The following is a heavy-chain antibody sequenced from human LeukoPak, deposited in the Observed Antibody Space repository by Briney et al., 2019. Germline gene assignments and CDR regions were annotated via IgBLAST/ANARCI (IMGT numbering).Heavy chain of an antibody. CDR3: AKAYSSSDYYYMDV. J-gene: IGHJ6*03. CDR1: GFTFSSYA. D-gene: IGHD6-6*01. CDR2: ISASGGST. Sequence: GGSLRLSCAASGFTFSSYAMSWVRQAPGKGLEWVSAISASGGSTYYADSMKGRFAISRDNSKNTLYLQMNSLRAEDTAVYYCAKAYSSSDYYYMDVWGKGTTVTVSS. V-gene: IGHV3-23*01.